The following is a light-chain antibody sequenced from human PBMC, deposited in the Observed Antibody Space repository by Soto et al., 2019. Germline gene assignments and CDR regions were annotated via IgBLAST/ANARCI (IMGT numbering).Light chain of an antibody. Sequence: QSVLTQPASVSGSPGQSITISCTGTSSDVGTYNYVSWYQHHPGKAPKLIIYEVSNRPSGVSNRFSGSKSGSTASLTISGLHAEDEADYHCTSYTRDTALVFGTGTKVTVL. CDR2: EVS. J-gene: IGLJ1*01. V-gene: IGLV2-14*01. CDR3: TSYTRDTALV. CDR1: SSDVGTYNY.